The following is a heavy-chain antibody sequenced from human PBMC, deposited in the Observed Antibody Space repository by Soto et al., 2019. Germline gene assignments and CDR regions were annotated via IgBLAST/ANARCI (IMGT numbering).Heavy chain of an antibody. V-gene: IGHV1-69*13. D-gene: IGHD6-13*01. CDR3: ARDDGSSWYKYFDY. CDR2: IIPIFGTA. J-gene: IGHJ4*02. Sequence: EASVKVSCKASGGTFSSYAISWVRQAPGQGLEWMGGIIPIFGTANYAQKFQGRVTITADESTSTAYMELSSLRSEDTAVYYCARDDGSSWYKYFDYWGQGTLVTVSS. CDR1: GGTFSSYA.